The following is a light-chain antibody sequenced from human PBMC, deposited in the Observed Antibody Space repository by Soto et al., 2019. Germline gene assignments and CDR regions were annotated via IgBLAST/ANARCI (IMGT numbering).Light chain of an antibody. V-gene: IGKV1-6*01. CDR2: AAT. CDR1: TGIRTV. J-gene: IGKJ1*01. Sequence: AIQLTQSPSSLSASVGDRVTITCRASTGIRTVLSWYQQKPGKVPKVLIYAATSLHSGVPSRFSGSGSGTDFTLTISSLQPEDFATYYCLQDYNYPWTFGQGTKGEIK. CDR3: LQDYNYPWT.